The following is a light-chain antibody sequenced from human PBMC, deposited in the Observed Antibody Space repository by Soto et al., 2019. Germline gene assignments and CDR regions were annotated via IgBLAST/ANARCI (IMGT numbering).Light chain of an antibody. J-gene: IGLJ2*01. Sequence: SALTQPPSVSGSPGQSVTISCTGTSSDVGTYNRVSWYQQPPGTAPKLMIYEVKIRPSGVPDRFSGSKSGNTASLTISGLQAEDEADYYCTSYTSRDTVVFGGGTKLTVL. CDR1: SSDVGTYNR. CDR3: TSYTSRDTVV. V-gene: IGLV2-18*02. CDR2: EVK.